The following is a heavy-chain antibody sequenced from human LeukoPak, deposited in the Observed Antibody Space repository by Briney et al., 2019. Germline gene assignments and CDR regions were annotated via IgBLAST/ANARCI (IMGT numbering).Heavy chain of an antibody. V-gene: IGHV4-31*03. Sequence: SETLSLTCTVSGGSISSGGYYWSWIRQHPGKGLEWIGYIYYSGSTYYNPSLKSRVTISVDTSKNQFSLKLSSVTAADTAVYYCARGGLYYYYGMDVWGQGTTVTVSS. CDR3: ARGGLYYYYGMDV. CDR2: IYYSGST. J-gene: IGHJ6*02. D-gene: IGHD5-12*01. CDR1: GGSISSGGYY.